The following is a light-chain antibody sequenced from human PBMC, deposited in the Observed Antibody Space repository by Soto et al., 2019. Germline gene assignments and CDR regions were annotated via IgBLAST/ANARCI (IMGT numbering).Light chain of an antibody. V-gene: IGLV1-40*01. CDR3: QSYDSSLSGSWV. Sequence: QSVLTQPPSVSGAPGPRVTISCTGSSSNIGSGYDVHWYQPLQGTAPKLLIYGNSNQPSGVPDRFSGSKSGTSAYLYITGLQAEDEAEYYCQSYDSSLSGSWVFGGGTKLTVL. CDR1: SSNIGSGYD. J-gene: IGLJ3*02. CDR2: GNS.